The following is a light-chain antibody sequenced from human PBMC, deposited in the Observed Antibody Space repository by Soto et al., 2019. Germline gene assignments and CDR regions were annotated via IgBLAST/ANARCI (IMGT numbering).Light chain of an antibody. CDR1: QSVSSN. CDR2: GAS. V-gene: IGKV3-15*01. J-gene: IGKJ1*01. CDR3: QQYNNWPPWT. Sequence: EIVMTQSPATLSVSPGERATLSCRASQSVSSNLAWYQQTPGQAPRLLIYGASTRATGIPARFSGSGSGTEFTLTISSLQSEDFAVYYCQQYNNWPPWTFGPGTKVEI.